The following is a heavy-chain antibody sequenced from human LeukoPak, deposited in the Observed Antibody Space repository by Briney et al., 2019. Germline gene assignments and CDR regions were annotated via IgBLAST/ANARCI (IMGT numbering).Heavy chain of an antibody. CDR3: AKNTGRLGELYFDY. J-gene: IGHJ4*02. Sequence: PGGSLRLSCAASGFTFDDYAMHWVRQAPGKGLEWVSGISWNSGSIGYADSVKGRFTISRDNAKNSLYLQMNSLRAEDTALYYCAKNTGRLGELYFDYWGQGTLVTVSS. V-gene: IGHV3-9*01. CDR2: ISWNSGSI. D-gene: IGHD3-10*01. CDR1: GFTFDDYA.